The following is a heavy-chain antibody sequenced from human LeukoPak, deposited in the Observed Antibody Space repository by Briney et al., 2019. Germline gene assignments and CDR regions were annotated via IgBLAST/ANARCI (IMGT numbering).Heavy chain of an antibody. CDR3: ARQIVDIVANYYFDY. D-gene: IGHD5-12*01. CDR1: GGSFSGYY. Sequence: PSETLSLTCAVYGGSFSGYYWSWIRQPPGKGLEWIGEINHSGSTNYNPSLKSRVTISVDTSKNQFSLKLSSVTAADTAVYYCARQIVDIVANYYFDYWGQGTLVTVSS. V-gene: IGHV4-34*01. CDR2: INHSGST. J-gene: IGHJ4*02.